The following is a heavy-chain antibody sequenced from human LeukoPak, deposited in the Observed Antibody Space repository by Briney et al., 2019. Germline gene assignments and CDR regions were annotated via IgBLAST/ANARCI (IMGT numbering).Heavy chain of an antibody. CDR1: GFTFSSYG. CDR3: ARGGTGYSLDWFDP. V-gene: IGHV3-33*01. D-gene: IGHD6-13*01. CDR2: IWYDGSNK. J-gene: IGHJ5*02. Sequence: GRSLRLSCAASGFTFSSYGMHWVRQAPGKGLEWVAVIWYDGSNKYYADSVKGRFTISRDNSKNTLYLQMNSLRAEDTAVYYCARGGTGYSLDWFDPWGQGTLVTVSS.